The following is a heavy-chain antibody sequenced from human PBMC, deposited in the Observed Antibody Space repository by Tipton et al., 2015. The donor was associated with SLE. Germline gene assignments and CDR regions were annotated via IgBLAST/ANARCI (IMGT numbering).Heavy chain of an antibody. D-gene: IGHD3-22*01. CDR3: ARDRFCSSGACYGVLDY. CDR2: ISSTGSTI. CDR1: GFTFSSYW. J-gene: IGHJ4*02. V-gene: IGHV3-11*01. Sequence: SLRLSCAASGFTFSSYWMSWVRQAPGKGLEWVSYISSTGSTIYSADSVRGRFTISRDNAENSLYLQMHSLRAEDTAVYYCARDRFCSSGACYGVLDYWGQGTLVTVSS.